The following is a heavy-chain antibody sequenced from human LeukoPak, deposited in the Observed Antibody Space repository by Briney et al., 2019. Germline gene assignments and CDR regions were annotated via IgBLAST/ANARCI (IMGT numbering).Heavy chain of an antibody. CDR3: AKLPGRAADY. Sequence: PGGSLRLSCAASGFTFSSYVMNWVRQAPGKGLEWVSGISDSGGGTYYADSVKGRITISRDNSKNTLYLQMNSLRAEDTAVYYCAKLPGRAADYWGQGTLVTVSS. V-gene: IGHV3-23*01. CDR1: GFTFSSYV. J-gene: IGHJ4*02. CDR2: ISDSGGGT.